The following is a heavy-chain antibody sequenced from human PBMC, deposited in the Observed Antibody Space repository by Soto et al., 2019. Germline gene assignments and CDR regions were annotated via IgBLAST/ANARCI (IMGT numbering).Heavy chain of an antibody. CDR1: GGSISSSSYY. CDR2: IYHSGST. V-gene: IGHV4-39*07. J-gene: IGHJ6*02. D-gene: IGHD6-19*01. Sequence: KPSETLSLTCTVSGGSISSSSYYWGWIRQPPGKGLEWIGSIYHSGSTNYNPSLKSRVTISVDTSKNQFSLKLSSVTAADTAVYYCARAGGWRYYYYGMDVWGQGTTVTVSS. CDR3: ARAGGWRYYYYGMDV.